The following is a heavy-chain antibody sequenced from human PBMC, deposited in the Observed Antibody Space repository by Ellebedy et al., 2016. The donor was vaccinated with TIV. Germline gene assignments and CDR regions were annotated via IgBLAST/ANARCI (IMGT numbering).Heavy chain of an antibody. CDR2: IIPIFGTA. J-gene: IGHJ4*02. Sequence: SVKVSXXASGGTFSSYAISWVRQAPGQGLEWMGGIIPIFGTANYAQKFQGRVTITADKSTSTAYMELSSLRSEDTAVYYCARDEAGTGFGAWGQGTLVTVSS. V-gene: IGHV1-69*06. D-gene: IGHD6-19*01. CDR1: GGTFSSYA. CDR3: ARDEAGTGFGA.